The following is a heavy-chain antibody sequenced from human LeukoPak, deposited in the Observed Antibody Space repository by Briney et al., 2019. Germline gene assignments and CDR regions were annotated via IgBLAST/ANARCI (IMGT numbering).Heavy chain of an antibody. D-gene: IGHD3-10*01. J-gene: IGHJ4*02. V-gene: IGHV3-30*04. CDR2: ISYDGSTK. CDR1: GFTFSDYA. Sequence: GGSLRLSCAASGFTFSDYAIHWVRQAPGKGLEWVAVISYDGSTKYYADSVKGRFTISRDNSKNTLYLQMNSLRTEDTAVYYCARERFYGSGSYYWYWGQGTLVTVSS. CDR3: ARERFYGSGSYYWY.